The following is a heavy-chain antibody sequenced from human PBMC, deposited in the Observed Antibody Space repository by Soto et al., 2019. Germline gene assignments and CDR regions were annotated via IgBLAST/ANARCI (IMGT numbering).Heavy chain of an antibody. V-gene: IGHV3-23*01. Sequence: GGSLRLSCAASGFTFSSYAMSWVRQAPGKGLEWVSAISGSGGSTYYADSVKGRFTISRDNSKNTLYLQMNSLRAEDTAVYYCAKDIPDDFWSGYNADYFDYWGQGTLVTVSS. D-gene: IGHD3-3*01. CDR2: ISGSGGST. CDR1: GFTFSSYA. J-gene: IGHJ4*02. CDR3: AKDIPDDFWSGYNADYFDY.